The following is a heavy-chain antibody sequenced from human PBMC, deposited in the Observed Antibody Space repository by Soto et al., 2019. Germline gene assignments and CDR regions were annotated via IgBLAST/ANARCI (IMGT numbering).Heavy chain of an antibody. Sequence: EVQLVESGEGLVQPGGSLRLSCAASGFTFSSYWMHWVRQAPGKGLVWVSRIKTDGSSTNYADSVKGRFTISRDNAKNTVYLQMNSLRAEDTAVFYCARGVRGHYGFDVWGQGTVVTVSS. V-gene: IGHV3-74*01. CDR3: ARGVRGHYGFDV. CDR2: IKTDGSST. J-gene: IGHJ3*01. CDR1: GFTFSSYW. D-gene: IGHD3-10*01.